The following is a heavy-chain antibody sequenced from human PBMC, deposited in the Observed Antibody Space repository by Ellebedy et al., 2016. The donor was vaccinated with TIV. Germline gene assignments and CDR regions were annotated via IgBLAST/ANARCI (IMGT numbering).Heavy chain of an antibody. CDR3: ARGDSSNWYHTTLDY. D-gene: IGHD6-13*01. CDR1: GGTFSTYA. Sequence: SVQVSCKASGGTFSTYAISWVRQAPGQGLEWMGGIIPILGITNYAQKFLGRVTSTADISTSTAYMELSSLRSEDTAMYYWARGDSSNWYHTTLDYWGQGSLVTVSS. V-gene: IGHV1-69*10. J-gene: IGHJ4*02. CDR2: IIPILGIT.